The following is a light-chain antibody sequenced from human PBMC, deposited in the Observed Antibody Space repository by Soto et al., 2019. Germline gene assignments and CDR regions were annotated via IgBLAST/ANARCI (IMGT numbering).Light chain of an antibody. CDR3: CSYAGSSTYV. V-gene: IGLV2-23*02. J-gene: IGLJ1*01. CDR1: SSDVGSYNL. CDR2: EVS. Sequence: QSALTQPASVSGSPGQSITISCTGTSSDVGSYNLVPWYQQHPGKAPKLMIYEVSKRPSGVSNRFSGSKSGNTASLTISGLQAEDEADYYCCSYAGSSTYVFGTGTKVNVL.